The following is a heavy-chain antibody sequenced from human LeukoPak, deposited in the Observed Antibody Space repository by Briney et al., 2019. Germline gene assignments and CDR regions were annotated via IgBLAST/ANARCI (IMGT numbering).Heavy chain of an antibody. J-gene: IGHJ3*01. CDR3: ARDKRGITMIVVDDAFDF. Sequence: PSQTLSLTCAGPGGSISSGGYAWRWVRQPPGKGLEWIEYIYDSGSTYYNPSLKSRVTISVDRSKNQFSLKLSSVAAADTAVYYCARDKRGITMIVVDDAFDFWGQGTMVTVSS. CDR2: IYDSGST. CDR1: GGSISSGGYA. D-gene: IGHD3-22*01. V-gene: IGHV4-30-2*01.